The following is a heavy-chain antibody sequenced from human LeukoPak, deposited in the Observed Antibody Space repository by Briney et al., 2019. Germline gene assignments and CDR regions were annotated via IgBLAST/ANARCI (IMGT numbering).Heavy chain of an antibody. CDR1: GFTFSSSG. CDR3: AKETRGSYSDY. J-gene: IGHJ4*02. D-gene: IGHD1-26*01. V-gene: IGHV3-30*02. Sequence: SGGSLRLSCAASGFTFSSSGMHWVRQAPGKGLEWVAFIRYDGTSKYYADSVKGRFTTSRDNSKNTVYLQMNSLRAEDTAVYYCAKETRGSYSDYWGQGTLVTVSS. CDR2: IRYDGTSK.